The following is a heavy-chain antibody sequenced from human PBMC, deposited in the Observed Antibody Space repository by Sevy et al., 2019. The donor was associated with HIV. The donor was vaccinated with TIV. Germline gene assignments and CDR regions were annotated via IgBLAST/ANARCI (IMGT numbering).Heavy chain of an antibody. CDR3: ARDGRCSSTSSLPYFDY. D-gene: IGHD2-2*01. Sequence: GGSLRLSCAASGFTFSTYTMNWVRQAPGKGLEWVSSISSGSSYIYYADSVKGRFTISGDNAQNSLYLQMNSLRAEDTAVYYCARDGRCSSTSSLPYFDYRGQGTPVTVSS. J-gene: IGHJ4*02. CDR1: GFTFSTYT. CDR2: ISSGSSYI. V-gene: IGHV3-21*01.